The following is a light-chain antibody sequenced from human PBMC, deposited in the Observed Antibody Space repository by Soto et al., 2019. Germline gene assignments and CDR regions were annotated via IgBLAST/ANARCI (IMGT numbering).Light chain of an antibody. J-gene: IGKJ5*01. CDR3: QQYYSTHGN. Sequence: DIVMTQSPDSLAVSLGERATINCKSSQSVLYSSNNKNYLAWYQQKPGQPPKLLIYWASTRESGVPDRFSGSGSGTDFTLTISSLQADDVEVYYCQQYYSTHGNFGKGTRLEI. CDR2: WAS. CDR1: QSVLYSSNNKNY. V-gene: IGKV4-1*01.